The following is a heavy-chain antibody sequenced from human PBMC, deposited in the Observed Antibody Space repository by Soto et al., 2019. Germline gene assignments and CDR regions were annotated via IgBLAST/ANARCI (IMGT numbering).Heavy chain of an antibody. CDR1: GYTFTSYG. Sequence: QVQRVQSGAEVKKPGASVKVSCKASGYTFTSYGVSWVRQAPGQGLEWVGWISGYNGNTNYAQTLQGRVTMTTDTSTSTAYMELRSLRSDDTAVYYCARAGKYYYGSGSPYYYGMDVWGQGITVTVSS. V-gene: IGHV1-18*04. CDR3: ARAGKYYYGSGSPYYYGMDV. D-gene: IGHD3-10*01. J-gene: IGHJ6*02. CDR2: ISGYNGNT.